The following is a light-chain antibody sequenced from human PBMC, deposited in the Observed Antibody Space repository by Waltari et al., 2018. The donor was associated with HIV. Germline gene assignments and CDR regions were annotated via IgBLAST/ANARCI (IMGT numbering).Light chain of an antibody. J-gene: IGKJ2*01. Sequence: DIQMTQSPSSLSASVGDRVAITCRARQSINRYVNWYQQKPGKAPKLLIYSSSNLQSGVPARFSGTGSGTDFTLTISSLQPDDFATYYCQQSYSTPYTFGQGTKLEIK. CDR2: SSS. V-gene: IGKV1-39*01. CDR1: QSINRY. CDR3: QQSYSTPYT.